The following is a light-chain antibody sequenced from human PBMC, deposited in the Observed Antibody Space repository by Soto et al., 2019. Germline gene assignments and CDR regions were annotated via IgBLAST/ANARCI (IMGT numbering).Light chain of an antibody. CDR2: DTS. CDR1: QSVSSSY. J-gene: IGKJ4*01. CDR3: QQRRNWLA. V-gene: IGKV3D-20*02. Sequence: EIVLTGSPCPLSLSPGERATLSCRASQSVSSSYLAWYQQKPGQAPRLLIYDTSIRASGIPARFSGSGSGTDFTLTISSLEPEDFGVYYCQQRRNWLAFGGGTKVDIK.